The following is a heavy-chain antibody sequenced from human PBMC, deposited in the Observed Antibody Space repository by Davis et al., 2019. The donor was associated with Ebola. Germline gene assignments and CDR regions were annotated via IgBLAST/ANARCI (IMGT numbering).Heavy chain of an antibody. V-gene: IGHV1-2*04. CDR1: GYTFTGYY. J-gene: IGHJ6*02. D-gene: IGHD4-11*01. CDR3: ARVRGTVTTGRYYYGMDV. Sequence: AASVKVSCKASGYTFTGYYMHWVRQAPGQGLEWMGWINPNSGCTNYAQKFQGWVTMTRDTSISTAYMELSRLRSDDTAVYYCARVRGTVTTGRYYYGMDVWGQGTTVTVSS. CDR2: INPNSGCT.